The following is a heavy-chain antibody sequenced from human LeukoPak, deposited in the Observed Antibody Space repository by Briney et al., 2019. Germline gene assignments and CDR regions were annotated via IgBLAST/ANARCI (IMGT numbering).Heavy chain of an antibody. CDR2: IRSKANSYAT. J-gene: IGHJ6*02. D-gene: IGHD2-2*01. Sequence: GGSLKLSCAASGFTFSGSAMHWVRQASGKGLEWVGRIRSKANSYATAYAASVKGMFTISRDDSKNTAYLQMNSLKTEDTAVYYCTRPYCSSTSCYYYYGMDVWGQGTTVTVSS. CDR1: GFTFSGSA. CDR3: TRPYCSSTSCYYYYGMDV. V-gene: IGHV3-73*01.